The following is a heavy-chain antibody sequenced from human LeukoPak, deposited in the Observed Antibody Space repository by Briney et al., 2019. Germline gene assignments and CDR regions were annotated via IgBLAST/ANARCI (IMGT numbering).Heavy chain of an antibody. CDR1: GDSISSSSSH. V-gene: IGHV4-39*07. J-gene: IGHJ4*02. Sequence: PSETLSLTCTVSGDSISSSSSHWGWIRQPPGKGLEWIGSIYYSGSAYYNPSLKSRVTISVDTSKNQFSLKLSSVTAADTAVYYCARLRWSGFDYWGQGTLVTVSS. CDR2: IYYSGSA. CDR3: ARLRWSGFDY. D-gene: IGHD4-23*01.